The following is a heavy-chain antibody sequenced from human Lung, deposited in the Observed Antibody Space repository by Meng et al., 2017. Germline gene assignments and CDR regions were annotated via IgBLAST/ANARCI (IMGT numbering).Heavy chain of an antibody. CDR3: ARGQKGYFDL. V-gene: IGHV4-30-4*01. CDR1: GGSISSSKYY. Sequence: QVKESGPGLVKPSQTLSLTCTVSGGSISSSKYYWSWIRQPPGKGLEWSGHIYNSGSTYYNPSLKSRITISVDTSKNQFSLKLSSVTAADTAVYYCARGQKGYFDLWGRGTLVTVSS. J-gene: IGHJ2*01. CDR2: IYNSGST.